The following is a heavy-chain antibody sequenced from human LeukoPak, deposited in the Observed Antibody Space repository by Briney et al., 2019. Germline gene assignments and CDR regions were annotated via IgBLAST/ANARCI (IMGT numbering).Heavy chain of an antibody. D-gene: IGHD6-19*01. CDR2: INPNSGGT. CDR3: ARDSVAGYYYYGMDV. CDR1: GYPFTGYY. V-gene: IGHV1-2*04. Sequence: ASVKVSCKASGYPFTGYYMHWVRQAPGQGLEWMGWINPNSGGTNYAQKFQGWVTMTRDTSISTAYMELSRLGSDDTAVYYCARDSVAGYYYYGMDVWGQGTTVTVSS. J-gene: IGHJ6*02.